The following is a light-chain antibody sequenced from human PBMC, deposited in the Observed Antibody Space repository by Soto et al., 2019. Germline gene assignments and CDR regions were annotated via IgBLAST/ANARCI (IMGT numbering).Light chain of an antibody. V-gene: IGLV2-23*01. Sequence: QSALTQPASVSGSPGQSITISCTGTSSDVGSYNLVSWYQQHPGKAPNLMIYEGSKRPSGVSNRFSGSKSGNTASLTISGLQAEDEADYYCCSYAGSSLFGGGTKLTVL. CDR1: SSDVGSYNL. CDR3: CSYAGSSL. J-gene: IGLJ2*01. CDR2: EGS.